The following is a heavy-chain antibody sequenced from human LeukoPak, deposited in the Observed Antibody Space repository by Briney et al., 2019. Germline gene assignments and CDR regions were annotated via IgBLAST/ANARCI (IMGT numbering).Heavy chain of an antibody. D-gene: IGHD3-16*02. V-gene: IGHV4-30-4*01. CDR2: IYYSGST. J-gene: IGHJ5*02. CDR1: GGSISSGDYY. CDR3: ARVGGYDYVWGSYHP. Sequence: SQTLSLTCTVSGGSISSGDYYWSWIRQPPGKGLEWIGYIYYSGSTYYNPSLKSRVTISVDTSKNQFSLKLSSVTAADTAVYYCARVGGYDYVWGSYHPWGQGTLVTVSS.